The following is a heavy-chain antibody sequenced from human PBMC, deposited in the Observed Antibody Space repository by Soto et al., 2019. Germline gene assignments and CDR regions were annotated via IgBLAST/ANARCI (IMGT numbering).Heavy chain of an antibody. J-gene: IGHJ6*03. Sequence: GASVKVSCKASGYTFTSYDINWVRQATGQGLEWMGWMNPNSGNTGYAQKFQGRVTMTRNTSISTAYMELSRLRSDDTAVYYCARDFGGGGVVRYYMDVWGKGTTVTVSS. CDR1: GYTFTSYD. CDR3: ARDFGGGGVVRYYMDV. CDR2: MNPNSGNT. D-gene: IGHD3-3*01. V-gene: IGHV1-8*01.